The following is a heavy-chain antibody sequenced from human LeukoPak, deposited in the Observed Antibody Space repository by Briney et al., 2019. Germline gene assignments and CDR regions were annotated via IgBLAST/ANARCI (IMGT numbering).Heavy chain of an antibody. CDR3: ARRSPIENYFDY. CDR2: MAYGGNT. V-gene: IGHV4-39*01. Sequence: SETLYLTCTVSGDSISSDRYHWGWIRQPPGKGLEWIGSMAYGGNTYYNPSLKSRVTISIDPSKNQCSLKVSSVTATDTAVFYCARRSPIENYFDYWGQGTLVTVSS. CDR1: GDSISSDRYH. J-gene: IGHJ4*02.